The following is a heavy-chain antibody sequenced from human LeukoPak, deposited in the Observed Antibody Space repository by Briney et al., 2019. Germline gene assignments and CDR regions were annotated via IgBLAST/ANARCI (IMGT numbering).Heavy chain of an antibody. D-gene: IGHD3-10*01. CDR2: ISYDGSNK. V-gene: IGHV3-30*04. CDR1: GFTFSSYA. CDR3: AREYALWFGDLFGAFDI. J-gene: IGHJ3*02. Sequence: PGGSLRLSCAASGFTFSSYAMHWVRQAPGKGLEWVAVISYDGSNKYYADSVKGRFTISRDNSKNTLYLQMNSLRAEDTAVYYCAREYALWFGDLFGAFDIWGQGTMVTVSS.